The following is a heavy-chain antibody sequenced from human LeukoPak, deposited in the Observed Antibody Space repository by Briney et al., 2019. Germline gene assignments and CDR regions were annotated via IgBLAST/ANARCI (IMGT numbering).Heavy chain of an antibody. CDR1: GGSISSYY. Sequence: SETLSLTCTVSGGSISSYYWSWIRQPPGKGLEWIGEINHSGSTNYNPSLKSRVTISVDTSKNQFSLKLSSVTAADTAVYYCARRGRYCSGGSCYSSWGQGTLVTVSS. D-gene: IGHD2-15*01. V-gene: IGHV4-34*01. J-gene: IGHJ4*02. CDR3: ARRGRYCSGGSCYSS. CDR2: INHSGST.